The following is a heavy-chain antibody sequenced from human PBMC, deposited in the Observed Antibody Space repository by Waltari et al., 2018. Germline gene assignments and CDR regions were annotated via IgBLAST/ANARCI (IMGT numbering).Heavy chain of an antibody. CDR2: VSSNGAYI. J-gene: IGHJ5*02. V-gene: IGHV3-21*01. CDR1: GFSFSTYN. Sequence: EVQLMESGGGLVKPGGSLRLSCPAHGFSFSTYNMNWVRQAPGKGLEWVSSVSSNGAYIHYADSVRGRFTISRDNAKTSLYLQMNGLRDEDTAVYYCARGGWGFYLDLWGQGALVTVSS. CDR3: ARGGWGFYLDL. D-gene: IGHD7-27*01.